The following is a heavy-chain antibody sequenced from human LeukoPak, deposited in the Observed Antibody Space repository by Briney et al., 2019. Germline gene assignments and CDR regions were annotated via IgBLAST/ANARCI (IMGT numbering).Heavy chain of an antibody. CDR1: GGSISSHY. Sequence: SETLSLTCTVSGGSISSHYGSWIRQPPGKGLEWIGYIYYSGSTNYNPSLKSRVTISVDTSKNQFSLKLSSVTAADTAVYYCARDTKYSSSSPYYYYYYMDVWGKGTTVTVSS. J-gene: IGHJ6*03. CDR2: IYYSGST. D-gene: IGHD6-6*01. CDR3: ARDTKYSSSSPYYYYYYMDV. V-gene: IGHV4-59*11.